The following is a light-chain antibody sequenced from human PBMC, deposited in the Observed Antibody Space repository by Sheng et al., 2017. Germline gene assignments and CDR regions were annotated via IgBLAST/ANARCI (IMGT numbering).Light chain of an antibody. CDR2: AAS. CDR3: QQSYATLWT. V-gene: IGKV1-39*01. Sequence: DILMTQSPSSLSASVGDRVTITCRASQSILTYLNWYQQQPGKAPRLLIYAASNLQSGVPSRFSGSGSGTDFTLTISSLQPEDSATYYCQQSYATLWTFGQGTKVEVK. CDR1: QSILTY. J-gene: IGKJ1*01.